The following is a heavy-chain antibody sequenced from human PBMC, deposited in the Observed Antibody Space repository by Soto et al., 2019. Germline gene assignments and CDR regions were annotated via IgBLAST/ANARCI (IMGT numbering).Heavy chain of an antibody. J-gene: IGHJ4*02. CDR3: AIEVWGRGGHYLDS. V-gene: IGHV1-69*01. D-gene: IGHD7-27*01. CDR2: IIPAFGTT. Sequence: QVHVVQSGAEVKKPGSSVKVTCKSFGGTFNSFGINWVRQAPGQGLEYMGGIIPAFGTTNFAQRFRDRVTLVAEGSSTTSYMELSSLTSDDTAKYYCAIEVWGRGGHYLDSWGQGNLVTVSS. CDR1: GGTFNSFG.